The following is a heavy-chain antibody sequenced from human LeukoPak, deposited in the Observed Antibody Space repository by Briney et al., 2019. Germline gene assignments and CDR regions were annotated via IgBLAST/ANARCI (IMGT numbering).Heavy chain of an antibody. Sequence: TGGSLRLSCAASGFTFSSYSMNWVRQAPGKGLEWASSISSSSSYIYYADSVKGRFTISRDNAKNSLYLQMNSLRAEDTAVYYCARDGYDFWSGIDYWGQGTLVTVSS. V-gene: IGHV3-21*01. D-gene: IGHD3-3*01. CDR1: GFTFSSYS. CDR3: ARDGYDFWSGIDY. J-gene: IGHJ4*02. CDR2: ISSSSSYI.